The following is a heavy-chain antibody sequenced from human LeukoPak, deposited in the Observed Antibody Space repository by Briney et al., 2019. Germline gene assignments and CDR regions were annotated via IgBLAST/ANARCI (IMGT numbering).Heavy chain of an antibody. J-gene: IGHJ6*03. V-gene: IGHV4-34*01. CDR3: ARVGVQLWFPYYYYYMDV. Sequence: PSETLSLTCAVYGGSFSGYYWSWVRQPPGKGLEWIGEINHSGSTNYNPSLKSRVTISVDTSKNQFSLKLSSVTAADTAVYYCARVGVQLWFPYYYYYMDVWGKGTTVTVSS. CDR2: INHSGST. D-gene: IGHD5-18*01. CDR1: GGSFSGYY.